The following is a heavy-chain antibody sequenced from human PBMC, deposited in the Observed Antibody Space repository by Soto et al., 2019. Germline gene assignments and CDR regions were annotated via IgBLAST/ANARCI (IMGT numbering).Heavy chain of an antibody. CDR1: GFIFSSFG. J-gene: IGHJ4*02. Sequence: GSLRLSCAASGFIFSSFGMHWVRQAPGKGLEWVAHIWYDGSNTYYADSVKGRFTISRDNSRNTVYLQMNSLRAEDTAVYHCVRDLLGSGGHFDYWGQGTPV. V-gene: IGHV3-33*01. D-gene: IGHD7-27*01. CDR2: IWYDGSNT. CDR3: VRDLLGSGGHFDY.